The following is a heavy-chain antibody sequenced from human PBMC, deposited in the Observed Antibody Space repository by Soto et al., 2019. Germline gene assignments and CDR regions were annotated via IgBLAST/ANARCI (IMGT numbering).Heavy chain of an antibody. CDR1: GYTFTSYY. J-gene: IGHJ4*02. CDR2: INPSGGST. Sequence: ASVKVSCKASGYTFTSYYMHWVRQAPGQGLEWMGIINPSGGSTIYAQKFQGRVTMTRDTSTSTVYMELSSLRSEDTAVYYCARVAGHYVWGSYREYYFDYWGQGTLVTVSS. D-gene: IGHD3-16*02. CDR3: ARVAGHYVWGSYREYYFDY. V-gene: IGHV1-46*01.